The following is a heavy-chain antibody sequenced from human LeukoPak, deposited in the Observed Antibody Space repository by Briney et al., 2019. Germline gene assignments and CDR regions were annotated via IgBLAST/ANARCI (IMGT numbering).Heavy chain of an antibody. Sequence: PGGSLRLSCAASGFTFDDYAMHWVRQAPGKGLEWVSGISWNSGSIGYADSVKGRFTISRDNAKNSLYLQMNSLRAEDTALYYCAGVPAAYDAFDIWGQGTMATVSS. CDR2: ISWNSGSI. CDR1: GFTFDDYA. CDR3: AGVPAAYDAFDI. D-gene: IGHD2-2*01. J-gene: IGHJ3*02. V-gene: IGHV3-9*01.